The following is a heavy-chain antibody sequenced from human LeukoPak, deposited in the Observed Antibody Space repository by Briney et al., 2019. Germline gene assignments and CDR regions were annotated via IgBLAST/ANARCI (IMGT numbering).Heavy chain of an antibody. CDR1: GYTFTSYG. D-gene: IGHD2-2*01. V-gene: IGHV1-18*01. CDR3: ARFLYRVVPAADFDY. CDR2: ISAYNGNT. J-gene: IGHJ4*02. Sequence: ASVKVSCKASGYTFTSYGISWVRQAPGLGLEWMGWISAYNGNTNYAQKLQGRVTMTTDTSTSTAYMELRSLRSDDTAVYYCARFLYRVVPAADFDYWGQGTLVTVSS.